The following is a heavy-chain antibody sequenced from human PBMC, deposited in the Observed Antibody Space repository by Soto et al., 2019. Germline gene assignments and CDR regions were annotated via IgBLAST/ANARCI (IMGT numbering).Heavy chain of an antibody. CDR3: AVDRGYHSGYGMDV. Sequence: GASVKVSCKASGYTFTGYYMHWVRQAPGQGLEWMGWINPNSGGTNYAQKFQGWVTMTRDTSISTAYMELSRLRSDDTAVYYCAVDRGYHSGYGMDVWGQGTTVTVSS. CDR2: INPNSGGT. J-gene: IGHJ6*02. CDR1: GYTFTGYY. D-gene: IGHD5-12*01. V-gene: IGHV1-2*04.